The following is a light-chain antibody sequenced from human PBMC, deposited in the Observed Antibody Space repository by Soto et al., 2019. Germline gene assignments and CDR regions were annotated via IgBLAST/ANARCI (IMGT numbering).Light chain of an antibody. CDR1: SSDVGGYNY. CDR3: SSYTSSSTPHYV. CDR2: DVS. V-gene: IGLV2-14*01. Sequence: QSVLTQPASVSGSPGQSITISCTGTSSDVGGYNYVSWYQQHPGKAPKLMIYDVSNRPSGVSNRFSGSKSGSTASLTISGLQAEDEADYYCSSYTSSSTPHYVFGTGTKVTVL. J-gene: IGLJ1*01.